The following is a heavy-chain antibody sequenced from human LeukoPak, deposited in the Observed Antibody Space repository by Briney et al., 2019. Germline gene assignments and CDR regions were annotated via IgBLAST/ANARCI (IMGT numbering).Heavy chain of an antibody. V-gene: IGHV1-2*02. CDR2: INPNSGGT. D-gene: IGHD1-26*01. CDR3: ARDLGGATTTSDY. CDR1: GYTFTGYY. J-gene: IGHJ4*02. Sequence: GASVKVSCKASGYTFTGYYMHWVRQAPGQGLEWMGWINPNSGGTNYAQKFQGRVTMTRDTSISTAYMELSRLRSDGTAVYYCARDLGGATTTSDYWGQGTLVTVSS.